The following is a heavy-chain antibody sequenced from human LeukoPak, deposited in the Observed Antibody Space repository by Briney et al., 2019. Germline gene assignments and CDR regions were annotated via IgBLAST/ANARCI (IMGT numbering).Heavy chain of an antibody. V-gene: IGHV4-39*01. D-gene: IGHD6-13*01. Sequence: SLTLSLTCTVSGGSISSTSYYWGWIRQPPGKGLEWIGSIYYSGSTYYNPSLKSRVTISVDTSKTQFSLILSSVTAADTAVYYCCLQQLSSASDYWGQGTVHSVSS. CDR3: CLQQLSSASDY. CDR1: GGSISSTSYY. J-gene: IGHJ4*02. CDR2: IYYSGST.